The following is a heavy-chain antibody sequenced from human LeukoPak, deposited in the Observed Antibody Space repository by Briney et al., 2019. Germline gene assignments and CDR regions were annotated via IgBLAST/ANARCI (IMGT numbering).Heavy chain of an antibody. D-gene: IGHD7-27*01. CDR3: ARSDELGLLDP. CDR2: LYYSAST. V-gene: IGHV4-30-4*01. J-gene: IGHJ5*02. Sequence: PSQTLSLTCTVSGGSISSGDYYWSWIRQPPGKGLDWFGYLYYSASTYYNPSLKSRVTLSVDTSKNQFSLKLSSVTAADTAEYYCARSDELGLLDPWGQGTLVTVSS. CDR1: GGSISSGDYY.